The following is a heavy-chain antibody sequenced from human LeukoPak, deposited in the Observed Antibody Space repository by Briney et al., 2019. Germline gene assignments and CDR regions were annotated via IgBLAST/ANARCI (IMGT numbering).Heavy chain of an antibody. J-gene: IGHJ4*02. V-gene: IGHV3-15*01. CDR1: GFTFSHAW. CDR3: TTDLLYLDWLLQDFDY. D-gene: IGHD3-9*01. CDR2: IKSKTDGGTT. Sequence: GGSLRLSCAASGFTFSHAWMSWVRQAPGKGLEWVGRIKSKTDGGTTDYAAPVKGRFTISRDDSKNTLYLQMNSLKTEDTAVYYCTTDLLYLDWLLQDFDYWGQGTLVTVSS.